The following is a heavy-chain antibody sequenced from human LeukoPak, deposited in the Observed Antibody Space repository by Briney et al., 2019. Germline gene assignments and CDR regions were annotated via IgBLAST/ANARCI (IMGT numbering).Heavy chain of an antibody. D-gene: IGHD2-2*01. CDR3: ARGPIIDIVVIPAAADYYHMDV. J-gene: IGHJ6*03. CDR1: GYTFTKYG. Sequence: ASVKVSCKASGYTFTKYGISWVRQAPGQGLEWMGWVSAYNGNTRYAQKLQGRVTMTTDSSTSTAYMELRSLRSDDTAVYYCARGPIIDIVVIPAAADYYHMDVWGKGTTVTVSS. V-gene: IGHV1-18*01. CDR2: VSAYNGNT.